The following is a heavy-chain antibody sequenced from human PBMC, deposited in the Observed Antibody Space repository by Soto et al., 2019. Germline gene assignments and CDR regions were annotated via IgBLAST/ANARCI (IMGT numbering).Heavy chain of an antibody. D-gene: IGHD6-19*01. J-gene: IGHJ4*02. CDR1: GFTFSSYG. CDR2: ISYDGSNK. V-gene: IGHV3-30*18. CDR3: AKGPGW. Sequence: GGSLRLSCAASGFTFSSYGTHWVRQAPGKGLEWVAVISYDGSNKYYADSVKGRFTISRDNSKNTLYLQMNSLRAEDTAVYYCAKGPGWWGQGTLVTVSS.